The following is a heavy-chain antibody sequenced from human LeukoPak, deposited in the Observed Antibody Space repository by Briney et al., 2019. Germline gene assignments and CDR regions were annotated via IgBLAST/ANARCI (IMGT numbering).Heavy chain of an antibody. V-gene: IGHV1-18*01. CDR1: GYSFTTYS. D-gene: IGHD1-26*01. Sequence: ASVKVSCKASGYSFTTYSITWVRRAPGQGLEWMGWISPDNGNTYYARRLQGRVSMTTDTATTTAYLELRSLTSDDTGVYYCARWWRGTSYWGQGTQVTVSS. CDR3: ARWWRGTSY. CDR2: ISPDNGNT. J-gene: IGHJ4*02.